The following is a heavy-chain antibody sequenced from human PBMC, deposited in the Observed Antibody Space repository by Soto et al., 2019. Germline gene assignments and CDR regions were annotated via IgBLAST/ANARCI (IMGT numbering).Heavy chain of an antibody. Sequence: PSETLSLTCTVSGDSISSYYWSWIRQSPGKGLEWIGYIYHSGSTNYNPSLKSRVTISVDTSKNQFSLKLRSVTAADTAVYYCASILRLRKTYYYGSGSYQQSWFAPWGQGTLVTVSS. CDR2: IYHSGST. CDR3: ASILRLRKTYYYGSGSYQQSWFAP. D-gene: IGHD3-10*01. J-gene: IGHJ5*02. CDR1: GDSISSYY. V-gene: IGHV4-59*08.